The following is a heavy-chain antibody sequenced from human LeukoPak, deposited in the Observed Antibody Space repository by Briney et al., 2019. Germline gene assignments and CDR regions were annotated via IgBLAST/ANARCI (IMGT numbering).Heavy chain of an antibody. Sequence: SETLSLTCTVSGGSVSSGSYYWSWIRQPPGKGLEWIGYIYDSGSTNYDPSLKSRVTISVDTPKNQFSLKPNSVTAADTAVYYCARGSSSWYPKFDPWGQGTLVTVSS. CDR3: ARGSSSWYPKFDP. V-gene: IGHV4-61*01. D-gene: IGHD6-13*01. CDR1: GGSVSSGSYY. CDR2: IYDSGST. J-gene: IGHJ5*02.